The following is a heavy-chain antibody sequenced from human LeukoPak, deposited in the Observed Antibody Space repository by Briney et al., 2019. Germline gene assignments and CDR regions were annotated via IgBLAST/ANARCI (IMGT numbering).Heavy chain of an antibody. CDR3: ATEGGSGSYYGDDAFDM. CDR2: VKSKADDGTT. Sequence: SGGSLRLSCEASGFSFTNTWMSWVRLAPGKGLEWVGRVKSKADDGTTDYAAPVQGRFTISRDDSKNTLSLQMNSLKTEDTAVYYCATEGGSGSYYGDDAFDMWGQGTMVTVSS. D-gene: IGHD3-10*01. CDR1: GFSFTNTW. J-gene: IGHJ3*02. V-gene: IGHV3-15*01.